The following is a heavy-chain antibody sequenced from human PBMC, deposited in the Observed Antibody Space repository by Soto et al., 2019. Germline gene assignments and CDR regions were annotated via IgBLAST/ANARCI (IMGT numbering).Heavy chain of an antibody. CDR3: ARDCGGGSCYPALGA. CDR2: TYSGGST. CDR1: GFVVSETY. Sequence: EVQVVESGGGLIQPGGSLRLCCAASGFVVSETYMSWVRQAPGRGLQWVSFTYSGGSTYYADSVKGRFTISRDSSRITLYLQMNSLRVEDTAVYYFARDCGGGSCYPALGAWGQGTLVTVSS. V-gene: IGHV3-53*01. J-gene: IGHJ5*02. D-gene: IGHD2-15*01.